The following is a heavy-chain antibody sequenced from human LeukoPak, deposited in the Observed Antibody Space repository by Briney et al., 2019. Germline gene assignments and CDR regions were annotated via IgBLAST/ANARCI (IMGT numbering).Heavy chain of an antibody. CDR3: AKVPYSSGWYSFDY. V-gene: IGHV3-23*01. Sequence: PGGSLRLSCAASGFTFSSYAMSWVRQAPGKGLEWVLAISGSGGSTYYADSVKGRFTISRDNSKNTLYLQMNSLRAEDTAVYYCAKVPYSSGWYSFDYWGQGTLVTVSS. J-gene: IGHJ4*02. CDR2: ISGSGGST. D-gene: IGHD6-19*01. CDR1: GFTFSSYA.